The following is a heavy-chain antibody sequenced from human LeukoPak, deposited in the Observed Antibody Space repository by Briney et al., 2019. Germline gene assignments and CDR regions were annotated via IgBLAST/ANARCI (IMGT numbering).Heavy chain of an antibody. J-gene: IGHJ6*02. CDR2: ISAYNGNT. CDR1: GYTFTSYG. V-gene: IGHV1-18*01. CDR3: ARDSYDFWRGSASGMDV. Sequence: ASVKVSCKASGYTFTSYGISWVRQAPGQVLEWMGWISAYNGNTNYAQKLQGRVTMTTDTSTSTAYMELRSLRSDDTAVYYCARDSYDFWRGSASGMDVWGQGTTVTVSS. D-gene: IGHD3-3*01.